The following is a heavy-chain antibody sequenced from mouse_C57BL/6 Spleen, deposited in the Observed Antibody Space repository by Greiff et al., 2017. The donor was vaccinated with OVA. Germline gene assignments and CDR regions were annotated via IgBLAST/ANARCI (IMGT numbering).Heavy chain of an antibody. CDR1: GYTFTSYW. V-gene: IGHV1-64*01. J-gene: IGHJ2*01. D-gene: IGHD1-1*01. CDR2: IHPNSGST. CDR3: ARPLMTTVVEDYLYD. Sequence: QVQLQQPGAELVKPGASVKLSCKASGYTFTSYWMHWVKQRPGQGLEWIGMIHPNSGSTNYNEKFKSKATLTVDKSSSTAYMQLSSLTSEDSAVYYCARPLMTTVVEDYLYDWGQGTTLTVSS.